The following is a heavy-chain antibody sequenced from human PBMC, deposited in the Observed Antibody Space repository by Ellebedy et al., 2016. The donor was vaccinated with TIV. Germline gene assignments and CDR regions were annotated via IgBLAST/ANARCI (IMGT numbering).Heavy chain of an antibody. CDR1: GFNFDDYA. D-gene: IGHD3-16*01. CDR2: INWNSGSI. CDR3: AKDKMMGYYYYGMDV. Sequence: GGSLRLSCAASGFNFDDYAMHWVRQAPGKGLEWVSGINWNSGSIGYADSVKGRFTISRDNAKNSLYLEMNSLRAEDTALYYFAKDKMMGYYYYGMDVWGQGTTVTVSS. V-gene: IGHV3-9*01. J-gene: IGHJ6*02.